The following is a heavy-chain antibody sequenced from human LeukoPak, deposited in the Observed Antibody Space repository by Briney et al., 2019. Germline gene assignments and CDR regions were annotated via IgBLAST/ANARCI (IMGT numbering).Heavy chain of an antibody. Sequence: ASVKVSCKASGYTLTSYYMHWVRQAPGQGLEWMGIINPSGGSTSYAQKFQGRVTMTRDTSTSTVYMELSSLRSEDTAVYYCARDGGIAVAGRTLAYGMDVWGKGTTVTVSS. D-gene: IGHD6-19*01. CDR1: GYTLTSYY. J-gene: IGHJ6*04. V-gene: IGHV1-46*01. CDR2: INPSGGST. CDR3: ARDGGIAVAGRTLAYGMDV.